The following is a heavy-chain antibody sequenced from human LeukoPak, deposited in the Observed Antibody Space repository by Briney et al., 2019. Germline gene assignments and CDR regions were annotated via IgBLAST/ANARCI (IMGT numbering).Heavy chain of an antibody. CDR2: IYPGDSDT. CDR1: GYSFTNYW. D-gene: IGHD2-2*01. Sequence: GESLKICCKGSGYSFTNYWIGWVRQMPGKGLEWMGIIYPGDSDTRYSPSFQGQVTISADKSISTAYLQWSSLKASDTAMYYCATCDRSTSPNWFDPWGQGTLVTVSS. CDR3: ATCDRSTSPNWFDP. J-gene: IGHJ5*02. V-gene: IGHV5-51*01.